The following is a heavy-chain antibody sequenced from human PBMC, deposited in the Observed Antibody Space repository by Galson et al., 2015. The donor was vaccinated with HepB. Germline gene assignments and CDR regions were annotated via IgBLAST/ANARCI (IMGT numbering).Heavy chain of an antibody. CDR2: ISWNSGSI. D-gene: IGHD6-25*01. CDR3: AKDRGGYSSVDC. V-gene: IGHV3-9*01. CDR1: GFTFDDYA. Sequence: SLRLSCAASGFTFDDYAMHWVRQAPGKGLEWVSGISWNSGSIGYADSVKGRFTISRDNAKNSLYLQMNSLRAEDTALYYCAKDRGGYSSVDCWGQGTLVTVSS. J-gene: IGHJ4*02.